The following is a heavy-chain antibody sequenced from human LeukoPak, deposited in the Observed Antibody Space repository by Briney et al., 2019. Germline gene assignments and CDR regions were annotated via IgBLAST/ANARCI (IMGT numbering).Heavy chain of an antibody. CDR2: IKGGGGDP. Sequence: GAALSLSCAGSGFTFSTYAMGRVRPAPGKGLEWVSSIKGGGGDPFYADSVKGRFTISRDNSKTTLSLQLNSLSGEDSAVYYCAKGGHDFNPFYWWGQGTPVTVSS. CDR1: GFTFSTYA. CDR3: AKGGHDFNPFYW. J-gene: IGHJ4*02. D-gene: IGHD2-21*02. V-gene: IGHV3-23*01.